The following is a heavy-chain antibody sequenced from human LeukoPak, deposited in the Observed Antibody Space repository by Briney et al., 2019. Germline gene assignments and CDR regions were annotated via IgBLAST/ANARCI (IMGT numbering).Heavy chain of an antibody. V-gene: IGHV3-30*03. CDR2: ISYDGSNK. CDR1: GFTFRSYG. CDR3: ARYGNGEWLAHYALDV. D-gene: IGHD6-19*01. Sequence: GGSLRLSCAASGFTFRSYGMHWVRQAPGKGLEWVAVISYDGSNKYYADSVKGRFTISRDNSKNTLYLQMNSLRAEDTAVYYCARYGNGEWLAHYALDVWGQGTMVTVSS. J-gene: IGHJ3*01.